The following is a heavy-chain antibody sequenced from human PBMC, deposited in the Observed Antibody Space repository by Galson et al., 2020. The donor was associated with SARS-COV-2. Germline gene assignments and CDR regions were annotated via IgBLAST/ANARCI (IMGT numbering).Heavy chain of an antibody. V-gene: IGHV3-23*01. D-gene: IGHD6-13*01. CDR2: ISGSGGST. J-gene: IGHJ6*02. Sequence: GGSLRLSCAASGFTFSSYAMSWVRQAPGKGLEWVSAISGSGGSTYYADSVTGPFNISRDNSKNTLYLQMNSLRAEDTAVYYCAKDLLIAAAGTYYYYGMDVWGQGTTVTVSS. CDR3: AKDLLIAAAGTYYYYGMDV. CDR1: GFTFSSYA.